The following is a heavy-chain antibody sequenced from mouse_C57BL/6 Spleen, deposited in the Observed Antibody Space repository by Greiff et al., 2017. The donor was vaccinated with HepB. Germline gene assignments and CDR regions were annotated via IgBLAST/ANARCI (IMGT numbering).Heavy chain of an antibody. CDR1: GFTFSSYA. Sequence: EVQLQESGGGLVKPGGSLKLSCAASGFTFSSYAMSWVRQTPEKRLEWVATISDGGSYTYYPDNVKGRFTISRDNAKNNLYLQMSHLKSEDTAMYYCARAGYYGSSPYYFDYWGQGTTLTVSS. CDR2: ISDGGSYT. CDR3: ARAGYYGSSPYYFDY. V-gene: IGHV5-4*01. J-gene: IGHJ2*01. D-gene: IGHD1-1*01.